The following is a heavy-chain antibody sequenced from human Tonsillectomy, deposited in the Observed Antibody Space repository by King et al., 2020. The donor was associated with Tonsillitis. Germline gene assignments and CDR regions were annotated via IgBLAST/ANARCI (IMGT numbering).Heavy chain of an antibody. CDR3: VRYCTRTRCYYGMDV. D-gene: IGHD2-2*01. V-gene: IGHV1-8*01. CDR1: GYTFSSND. CDR2: RNPNSGNT. J-gene: IGHJ6*02. Sequence: VQLVESGAEVKKPGASVKFSCKASGYTFSSNDINWVRQATGQGLEWMGWRNPNSGNTGYAQKFQGRVSMTRDTSIITAYMELSSLRPEDTAIYYCVRYCTRTRCYYGMDVWGQGTTVTVSS.